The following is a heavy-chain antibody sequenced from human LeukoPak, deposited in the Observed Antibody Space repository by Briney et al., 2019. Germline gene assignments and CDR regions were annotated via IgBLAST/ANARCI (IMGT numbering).Heavy chain of an antibody. CDR2: IYSGGST. CDR3: ARDWGFAQVDS. D-gene: IGHD3-16*01. V-gene: IGHV3-66*01. CDR1: GFTVSSNY. Sequence: GGSLRLSCAASGFTVSSNYMSWVRQAPGKGLEWVSVIYSGGSTYYADSVKGRFTISRDNSQKTLYLQMNSPRAQDTAVYFCARDWGFAQVDSWGPGTLVHVFS. J-gene: IGHJ5*01.